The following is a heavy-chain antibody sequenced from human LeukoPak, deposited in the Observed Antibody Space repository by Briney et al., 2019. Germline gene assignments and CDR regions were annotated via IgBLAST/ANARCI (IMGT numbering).Heavy chain of an antibody. J-gene: IGHJ4*02. CDR1: GFTFSSSA. V-gene: IGHV3-23*01. CDR3: AKDSRRMVITLFGY. Sequence: GGSLRLFCAASGFTFSSSAMSWVRQAPGKGLEWVSAISNNGGYTYYADSVQGRFTISRDNSKSTLCLQMNSLRAEDTAVYYCAKDSRRMVITLFGYWGQGTLVTVSS. D-gene: IGHD3-22*01. CDR2: ISNNGGYT.